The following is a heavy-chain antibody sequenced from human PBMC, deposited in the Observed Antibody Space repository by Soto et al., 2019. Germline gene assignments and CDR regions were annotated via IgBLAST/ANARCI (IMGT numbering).Heavy chain of an antibody. CDR3: ARDSWVGSSSLGDFDY. V-gene: IGHV1-18*01. D-gene: IGHD6-6*01. CDR2: ISAYNGNT. Sequence: ASVKVSCKASGYTFTSYGISWVRQAPGQGLEWMGWISAYNGNTNYAQKLQGRVTMTTDTSTSTAYMELRSLRSDDTAVYYCARDSWVGSSSLGDFDYWGQGTLVTVSS. CDR1: GYTFTSYG. J-gene: IGHJ4*02.